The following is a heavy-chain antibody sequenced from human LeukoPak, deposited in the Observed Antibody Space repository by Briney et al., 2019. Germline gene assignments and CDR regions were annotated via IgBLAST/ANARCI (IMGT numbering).Heavy chain of an antibody. V-gene: IGHV3-23*01. Sequence: GGSLRLSCAASGFTFSSYAMSWVRQAPGKGLEWVSAISGSGGSTYYADSVKGRFTISRDNSKNTLYLQMNSLRAEDTAVYYCAKVYDSSGYYYAPLEDAFDIWGQGTMVTVSS. D-gene: IGHD3-22*01. CDR2: ISGSGGST. J-gene: IGHJ3*02. CDR1: GFTFSSYA. CDR3: AKVYDSSGYYYAPLEDAFDI.